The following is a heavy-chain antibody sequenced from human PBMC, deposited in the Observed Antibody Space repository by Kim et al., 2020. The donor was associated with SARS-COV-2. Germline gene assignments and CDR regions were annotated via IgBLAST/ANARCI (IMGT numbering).Heavy chain of an antibody. D-gene: IGHD6-13*01. V-gene: IGHV4-4*02. J-gene: IGHJ3*02. Sequence: SETLSLTCAVSGGSISSSNWWSWVRQPPGKGLEWIGEIYHSGSTNYNPSLKSRVTRSVDKSKNQFSLKLSTVTAADTAVYYCARGTYSSSWYPNAFDIWGKGTMVTDSS. CDR2: IYHSGST. CDR1: GGSISSSNW. CDR3: ARGTYSSSWYPNAFDI.